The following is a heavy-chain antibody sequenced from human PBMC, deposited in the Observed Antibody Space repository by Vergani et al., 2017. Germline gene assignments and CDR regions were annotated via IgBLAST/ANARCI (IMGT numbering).Heavy chain of an antibody. Sequence: QVQLVQSGAEVKKPGSSVKVSCKASGGTFSSYAISWVRQAPGQGLEWMGGVIPIFGTANYAQNFQGRVTITADESTSTAYMELSSLRSEDTSVYYCATNRGPRMTPWLGFAFDIWGQGTMVTVSS. CDR1: GGTFSSYA. D-gene: IGHD1-14*01. CDR2: VIPIFGTA. V-gene: IGHV1-69*01. J-gene: IGHJ3*02. CDR3: ATNRGPRMTPWLGFAFDI.